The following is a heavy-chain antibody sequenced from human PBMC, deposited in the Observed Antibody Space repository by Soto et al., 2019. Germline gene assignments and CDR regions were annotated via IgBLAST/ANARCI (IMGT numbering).Heavy chain of an antibody. J-gene: IGHJ3*02. Sequence: SETLSLTCTVSGGSISSGGYSWSWIRQPPGKGLEWIGSSYHSGTTYYNPSLKIRVTISVDRSKNQFSLKVSSVTAADTAVFYCARTSYDILTGRLDAFDIWGQGTMVTVSS. D-gene: IGHD3-9*01. CDR1: GGSISSGGYS. V-gene: IGHV4-30-2*01. CDR3: ARTSYDILTGRLDAFDI. CDR2: SYHSGTT.